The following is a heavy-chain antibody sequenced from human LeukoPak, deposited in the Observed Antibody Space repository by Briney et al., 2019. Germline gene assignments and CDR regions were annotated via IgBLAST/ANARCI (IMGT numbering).Heavy chain of an antibody. J-gene: IGHJ4*02. V-gene: IGHV5-51*01. CDR3: ARLRGADCSGGSCYEYYFDY. CDR2: IYPGDSDT. Sequence: GESLKISCQGSGYSFTSYWIGWVRQMPGKGLEWMGIIYPGDSDTRYSPSFQGQVTISADKSISTAYLQWSSLKASDTAMYYCARLRGADCSGGSCYEYYFDYWGQGTLVTVSS. D-gene: IGHD2-15*01. CDR1: GYSFTSYW.